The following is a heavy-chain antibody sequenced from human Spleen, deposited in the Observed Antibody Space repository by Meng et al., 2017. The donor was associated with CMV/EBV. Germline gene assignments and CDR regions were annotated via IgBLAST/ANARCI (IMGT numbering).Heavy chain of an antibody. CDR2: IGTAGDT. CDR3: AREGPAATDAFDI. Sequence: GGSLRLSCAASGFTLSRYDMHWVRQTTGKGLQWVSTIGTAGDTSYAGSVKGRFTISRDNSKNTLYLQMNSLRAEDTAVYYCAREGPAATDAFDIWGQGSMVT. J-gene: IGHJ3*02. V-gene: IGHV3-13*04. D-gene: IGHD2-2*01. CDR1: GFTLSRYD.